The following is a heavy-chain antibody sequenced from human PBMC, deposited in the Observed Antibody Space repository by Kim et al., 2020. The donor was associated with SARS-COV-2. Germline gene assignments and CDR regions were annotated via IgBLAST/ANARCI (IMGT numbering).Heavy chain of an antibody. CDR2: IIPIFGTA. CDR3: ARVGAAGPYYYYYGMDV. V-gene: IGHV1-69*13. Sequence: SVKVSCKASGGTFSSYAISWVRQAPGQGLEWMGGIIPIFGTANYAQKFQGRVTITADESTSTAYMELSSLRSEDTAVYYCARVGAAGPYYYYYGMDVWGQGTTVTVSS. J-gene: IGHJ6*02. CDR1: GGTFSSYA. D-gene: IGHD6-13*01.